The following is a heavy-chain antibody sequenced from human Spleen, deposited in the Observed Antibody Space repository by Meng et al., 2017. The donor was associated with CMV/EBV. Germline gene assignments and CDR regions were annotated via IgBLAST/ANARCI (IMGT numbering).Heavy chain of an antibody. CDR3: AKDRVATINYFDY. Sequence: GESLKISCAASGFTFSSYGMHWVRQAPGKGLEWVAFIRYDGSNKYYADSVKGRFTISRDNSKNTLYLQMNSLRAEDTAVYYCAKDRVATINYFDYWGQGTLVTVSS. V-gene: IGHV3-30*02. CDR1: GFTFSSYG. CDR2: IRYDGSNK. J-gene: IGHJ4*02. D-gene: IGHD5-12*01.